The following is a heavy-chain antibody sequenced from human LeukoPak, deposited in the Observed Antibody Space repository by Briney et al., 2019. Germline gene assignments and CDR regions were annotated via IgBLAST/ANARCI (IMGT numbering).Heavy chain of an antibody. Sequence: SETLSLTCAVYGGSFSGYYWSWIRQPPGKGLEWIWEINHSGSTNYNPSLKSRVTISVDTSKNQFSLKLSSVTAADTAVYYCAREGLRGIFDSWGQGTLVTVSS. CDR2: INHSGST. CDR3: AREGLRGIFDS. D-gene: IGHD2-15*01. V-gene: IGHV4-34*01. J-gene: IGHJ4*02. CDR1: GGSFSGYY.